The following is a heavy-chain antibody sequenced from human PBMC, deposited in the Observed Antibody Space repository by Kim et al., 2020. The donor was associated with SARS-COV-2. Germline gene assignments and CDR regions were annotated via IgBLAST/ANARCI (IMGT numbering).Heavy chain of an antibody. V-gene: IGHV3-21*01. Sequence: SSYIYYADSVKGRFTISRDNAKNSLYLQMNSLRAEDTAVYYCASNSSSTYWGQGTLVTVSS. J-gene: IGHJ4*02. CDR3: ASNSSSTY. D-gene: IGHD6-13*01. CDR2: SSYI.